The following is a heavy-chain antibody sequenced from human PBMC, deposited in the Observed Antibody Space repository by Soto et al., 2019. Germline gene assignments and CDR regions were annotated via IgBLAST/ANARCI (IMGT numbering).Heavy chain of an antibody. D-gene: IGHD1-26*01. Sequence: GGSLRLSCTVSGFTFSSSEMYWVRQAPGKGLEWISYIHPSGQPIFYADSVKGRFTISRDNANNSVFLQMNSLRAEDTAVYYCARRASRWGKGTRVTVS. CDR3: ARRASR. CDR1: GFTFSSSE. V-gene: IGHV3-48*03. J-gene: IGHJ3*01. CDR2: IHPSGQPI.